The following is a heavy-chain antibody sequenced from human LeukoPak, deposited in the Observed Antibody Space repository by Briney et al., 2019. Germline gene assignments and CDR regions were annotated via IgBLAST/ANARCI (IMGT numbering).Heavy chain of an antibody. CDR1: GFTFSNFG. D-gene: IGHD6-19*01. CDR3: AIDRYSSGWYTFDY. Sequence: GGSLRLSCAASGFTFSNFGINWVRQAPGKGLEWVSSISSSSSYISYADSVKGRFTISRDNAKNSLDLQMNSLRAEDTAVYYCAIDRYSSGWYTFDYWGQGTLSPSPQ. V-gene: IGHV3-21*01. CDR2: ISSSSSYI. J-gene: IGHJ4*02.